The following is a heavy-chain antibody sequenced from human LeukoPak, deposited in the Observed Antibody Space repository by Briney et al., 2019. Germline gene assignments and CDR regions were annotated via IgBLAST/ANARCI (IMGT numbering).Heavy chain of an antibody. CDR2: INSDGSST. D-gene: IGHD3-3*01. CDR1: GFTFSSYW. Sequence: PGGSLRLSCAASGFTFSSYWMHWVRQAPGKGQVWVSRINSDGSSTSYADSVKGRFTISRDNAKNTLYLQMNSLRAEDTAVYYCARVSPETYYDFWSGSYYYYGMDVWGQGTTVTVSS. CDR3: ARVSPETYYDFWSGSYYYYGMDV. V-gene: IGHV3-74*01. J-gene: IGHJ6*02.